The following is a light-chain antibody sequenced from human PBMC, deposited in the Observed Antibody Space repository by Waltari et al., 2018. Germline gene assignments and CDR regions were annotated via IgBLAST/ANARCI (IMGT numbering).Light chain of an antibody. CDR2: KAS. CDR1: QSIRSW. V-gene: IGKV1-5*03. J-gene: IGKJ1*01. CDR3: QQYKSPPWT. Sequence: DIQMTQSPSTLSAPVGDRVTITCRASQSIRSWLAWYQQKPGKAPKLLISKASTVESGVPSRFSGSGSGTEFTLTISSLQPDDFATYHCQQYKSPPWTFGQGTKVEIK.